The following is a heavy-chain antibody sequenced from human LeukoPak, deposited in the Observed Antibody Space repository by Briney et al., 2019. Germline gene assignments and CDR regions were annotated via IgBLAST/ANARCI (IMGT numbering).Heavy chain of an antibody. CDR3: ARVLPTMIEPPGAFDI. D-gene: IGHD3-22*01. V-gene: IGHV3-30-3*01. J-gene: IGHJ3*02. CDR1: GFTFSSYA. Sequence: GGSLRFFCAASGFTFSSYAMHWVRQAPGKGLEWVAVISYDGSNKYYADSVKGRFTISRDNSKNTLYLQMNSLRAEDTAVYYCARVLPTMIEPPGAFDIWGQGTMVTVSS. CDR2: ISYDGSNK.